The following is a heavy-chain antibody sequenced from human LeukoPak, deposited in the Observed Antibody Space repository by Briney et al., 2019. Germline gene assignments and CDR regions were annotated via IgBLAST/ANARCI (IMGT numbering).Heavy chain of an antibody. Sequence: SETLSLTCTVSGGSISSGDYYWSWIRQPPGKGLEWIGYIYYSGSTYYNPSLKSRVTISVDTSKNQFSLKLSSETAADTAVYYCARISGYDLSYFDYWGQGTLVTVSS. V-gene: IGHV4-30-4*01. CDR3: ARISGYDLSYFDY. CDR1: GGSISSGDYY. J-gene: IGHJ4*02. CDR2: IYYSGST. D-gene: IGHD5-12*01.